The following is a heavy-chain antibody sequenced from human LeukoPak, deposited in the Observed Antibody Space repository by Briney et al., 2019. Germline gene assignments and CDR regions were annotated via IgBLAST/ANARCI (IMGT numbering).Heavy chain of an antibody. Sequence: GGSLRLSCAASGFTFSSYAMHWVRQAPGKGLEWVAVISYDGSNKYYADSVKGRFTISRDNSKNTLYLQMNSLRAEDTAVYYCAREYSSSSILGYWGQGTLVTVS. D-gene: IGHD6-6*01. J-gene: IGHJ4*02. CDR2: ISYDGSNK. CDR1: GFTFSSYA. CDR3: AREYSSSSILGY. V-gene: IGHV3-30*04.